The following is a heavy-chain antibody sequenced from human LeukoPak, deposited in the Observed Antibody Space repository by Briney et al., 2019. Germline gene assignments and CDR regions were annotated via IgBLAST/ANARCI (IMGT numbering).Heavy chain of an antibody. J-gene: IGHJ6*03. D-gene: IGHD3-10*01. CDR2: IIPILGTA. CDR3: ARSAGGVRPLGGLHYHYYYMDV. CDR1: GGTFSSYA. V-gene: IGHV1-69*13. Sequence: SVKVSCKASGGTFSSYAFSWVRQAPGQGLEWMGGIIPILGTANCAQKFQGRVTITADESTRTAYMELSSLRSEDTAVYYCARSAGGVRPLGGLHYHYYYMDVWGEGTTVTVSS.